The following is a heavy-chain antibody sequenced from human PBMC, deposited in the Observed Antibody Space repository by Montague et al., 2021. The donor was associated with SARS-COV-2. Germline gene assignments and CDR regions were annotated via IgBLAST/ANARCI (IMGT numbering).Heavy chain of an antibody. CDR1: GGSISSYY. CDR2: IYYSGST. CDR3: ARDTEGYISSWYHDY. D-gene: IGHD6-13*01. J-gene: IGHJ4*02. Sequence: SETLSLTCTVPGGSISSYYWSWIRQPPGKGLEWIGYIYYSGSTNYNPSLKSRVTISVDTSKNQFSLKLSSVTAADTAVYYCARDTEGYISSWYHDYWGQGTLVTVSS. V-gene: IGHV4-59*01.